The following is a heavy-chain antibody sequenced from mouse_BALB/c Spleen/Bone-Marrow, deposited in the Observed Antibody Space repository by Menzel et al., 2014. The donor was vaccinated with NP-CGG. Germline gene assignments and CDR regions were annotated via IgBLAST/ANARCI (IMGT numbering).Heavy chain of an antibody. CDR1: GFTFRSFG. Sequence: EVKLMESGGGLVQPGGSRKLSCAASGFTFRSFGMHWARQAPEKGLEWVAYISGGTSTIYYGDTVKGRFTISRDNPNNTLFLQMTSLRSEDTAMYYCVRGGYYVPSYFDSWGQGTTLTVSS. CDR3: VRGGYYVPSYFDS. V-gene: IGHV5-17*02. CDR2: ISGGTSTI. D-gene: IGHD2-3*01. J-gene: IGHJ2*01.